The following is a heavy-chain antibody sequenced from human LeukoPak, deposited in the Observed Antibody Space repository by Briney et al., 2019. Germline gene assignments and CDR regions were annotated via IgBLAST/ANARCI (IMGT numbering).Heavy chain of an antibody. CDR2: ISGSGGST. J-gene: IGHJ3*02. CDR1: GFTFSSYA. Sequence: TGGSLRLSCAASGFTFSSYAMSWVRQAPGKGLEWVSAISGSGGSTYYADSVKGRFTISRDNSKNTLYLQMNSLRAEDTAVYYCGKDPYEHFWSGYANDAFDIWGQGTMVTVSS. V-gene: IGHV3-23*01. D-gene: IGHD3-3*02. CDR3: GKDPYEHFWSGYANDAFDI.